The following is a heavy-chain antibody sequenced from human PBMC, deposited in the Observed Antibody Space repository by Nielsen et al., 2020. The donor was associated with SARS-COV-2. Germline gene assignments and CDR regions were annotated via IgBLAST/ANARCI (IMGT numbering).Heavy chain of an antibody. CDR3: AKFRDHGGFDY. CDR2: MNPNSGNT. V-gene: IGHV1-8*01. CDR1: GYTFTSYD. D-gene: IGHD3-16*01. J-gene: IGHJ4*02. Sequence: ASVKVSCKASGYTFTSYDINWVRQATGQGLEWMGWMNPNSGNTGYAQKFQGRVTMTRNTSISTAYMELSSLRAEDAAVYYCAKFRDHGGFDYWGQGTLITVSS.